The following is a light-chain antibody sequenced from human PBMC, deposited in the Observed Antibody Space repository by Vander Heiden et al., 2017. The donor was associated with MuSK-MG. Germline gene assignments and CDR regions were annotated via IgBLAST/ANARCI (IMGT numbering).Light chain of an antibody. CDR1: QSVSSTY. CDR3: QQYGSSRWT. J-gene: IGKJ1*01. Sequence: DIVLTQSPGTLSLSPGERATLSCRASQSVSSTYLAWYQQKPGQAPRLLIYGASNRATGIPDRFSGSGSGTDFTLTISRLEPEDFAVYYCQQYGSSRWTFGQGTKVEIK. CDR2: GAS. V-gene: IGKV3-20*01.